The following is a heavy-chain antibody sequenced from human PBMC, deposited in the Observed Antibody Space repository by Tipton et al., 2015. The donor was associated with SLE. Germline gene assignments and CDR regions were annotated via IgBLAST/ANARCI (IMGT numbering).Heavy chain of an antibody. J-gene: IGHJ4*02. CDR1: GIKVSDST. CDR3: ARGGGYYFDN. Sequence: SLRLSCAASGIKVSDSTMRWVRQAPGKGLEWVSTVGKSGGRFYADSVKGRLTISRDSSKNTVFLQMSSLRVEDTAVYYCARGGGYYFDNWGQGIQVTVSS. D-gene: IGHD3-16*01. V-gene: IGHV3-23*01. CDR2: VGKSGGR.